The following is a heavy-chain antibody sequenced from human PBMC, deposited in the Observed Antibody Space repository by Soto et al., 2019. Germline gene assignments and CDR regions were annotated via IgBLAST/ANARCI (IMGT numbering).Heavy chain of an antibody. CDR3: VLGRWDDENDY. CDR1: GFTFSSYA. D-gene: IGHD1-26*01. CDR2: ISGSGGST. Sequence: PGGSLRLSCAASGFTFSSYAMSWIRQAPGKGLEWVSAISGSGGSTYYADSVKGRFTISRDNSKNTLYLQMNSLRAEDTAVYYCVLGRWDDENDYWGQGTLVTVSS. J-gene: IGHJ4*02. V-gene: IGHV3-23*01.